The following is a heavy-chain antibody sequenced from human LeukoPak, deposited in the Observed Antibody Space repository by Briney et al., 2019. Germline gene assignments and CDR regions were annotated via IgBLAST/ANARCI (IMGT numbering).Heavy chain of an antibody. CDR2: IRSKAYGGTT. V-gene: IGHV3-49*03. Sequence: QPGRSLRLSCTASGFTFGDYAMSWFRQAPGKGLEWVGFIRSKAYGGTTEYAASVKGRFTISRDDSKSIAYLQMNSLKTEDTAVYYCTRELFPYNWNDAFDYWGQGTLVTVSS. J-gene: IGHJ4*02. CDR1: GFTFGDYA. CDR3: TRELFPYNWNDAFDY. D-gene: IGHD1-1*01.